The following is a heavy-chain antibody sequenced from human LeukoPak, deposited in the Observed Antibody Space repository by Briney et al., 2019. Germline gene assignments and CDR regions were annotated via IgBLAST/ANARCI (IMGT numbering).Heavy chain of an antibody. CDR2: ISSSSSYI. D-gene: IGHD3-3*01. Sequence: GGSLRLSCAASGFTFSSYSMNWVRQAPGKGLEWVSSISSSSSYIYYADSLKGRSTISRDNAKNSLYLQMNSLRAEDTAVYYCARNRDDFWSAYLFDYWGQGALVTVSS. CDR1: GFTFSSYS. V-gene: IGHV3-21*01. CDR3: ARNRDDFWSAYLFDY. J-gene: IGHJ4*02.